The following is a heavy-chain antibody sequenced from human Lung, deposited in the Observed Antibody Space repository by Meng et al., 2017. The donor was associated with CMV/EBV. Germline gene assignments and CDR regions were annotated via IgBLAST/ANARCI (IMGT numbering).Heavy chain of an antibody. CDR3: ARDNSATRYFDY. V-gene: IGHV3-72*01. CDR2: SRNKASSYTT. Sequence: SXTASGFTFGDHYMDWVRQAPGKGLEWVARSRNKASSYTTEYAASVRGRFTISRDESGNSLDLQMTSLKTEDTAVYYCARDNSATRYFDYWGQGIXVTVAS. CDR1: GFTFGDHY. D-gene: IGHD2/OR15-2a*01. J-gene: IGHJ4*02.